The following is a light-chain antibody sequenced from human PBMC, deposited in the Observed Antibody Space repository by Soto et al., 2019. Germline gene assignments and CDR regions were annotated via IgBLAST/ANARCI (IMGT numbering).Light chain of an antibody. Sequence: EIVLTQSPATLSLSPGERATLSCRASQSVSSYLAWYQQKPGQAPRLLIYDASNRATGIPARFSGSGSGTEFTLTISSLEPEDFAVYYCQQRSNWPPTLTLGGGTKVEIK. J-gene: IGKJ4*01. CDR2: DAS. CDR1: QSVSSY. CDR3: QQRSNWPPTLT. V-gene: IGKV3-11*01.